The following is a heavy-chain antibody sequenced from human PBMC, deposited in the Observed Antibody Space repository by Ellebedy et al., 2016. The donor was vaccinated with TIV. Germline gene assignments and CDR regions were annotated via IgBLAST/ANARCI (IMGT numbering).Heavy chain of an antibody. D-gene: IGHD3-10*01. Sequence: SVKVSCXASGGTFSSYAISWVRQAPGQGLEWMGGIIPIFGTANYAQKFQGRVTITADESTSTAYMELSSLRSEDTAVYYCARDSGSTFDYYYYYYMDVWGKGTTVTVSS. V-gene: IGHV1-69*13. J-gene: IGHJ6*03. CDR2: IIPIFGTA. CDR1: GGTFSSYA. CDR3: ARDSGSTFDYYYYYYMDV.